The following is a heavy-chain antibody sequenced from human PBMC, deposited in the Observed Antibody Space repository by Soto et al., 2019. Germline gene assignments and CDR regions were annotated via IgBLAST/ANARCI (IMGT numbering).Heavy chain of an antibody. CDR1: GGTFSSYA. V-gene: IGHV1-69*13. CDR2: IIPIFGTA. J-gene: IGHJ6*02. D-gene: IGHD2-15*01. Sequence: GSSVKVSCKASGGTFSSYAISWVRQAPGQGLEWMGGIIPIFGTANYAQKFQGRVTITADESTSTAYMELSSLRSEDTAVYYCARCDPQSVLVYGMDVWGQGTTVTVSS. CDR3: ARCDPQSVLVYGMDV.